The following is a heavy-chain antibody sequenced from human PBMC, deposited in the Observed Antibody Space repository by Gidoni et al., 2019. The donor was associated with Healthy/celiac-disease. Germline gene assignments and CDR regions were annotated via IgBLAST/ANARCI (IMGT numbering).Heavy chain of an antibody. V-gene: IGHV3-11*05. CDR1: GFTCSDYY. J-gene: IGHJ4*02. CDR3: ARNSGYVADY. Sequence: QVQLVEYGGGLVKPGGSLRLSCAASGFTCSDYYMSWIRQAPGKGLVWVPYISSSISYTNYADSVKGRFTISRDNAKNSLYLQMNSLRAEDTAVYYCARNSGYVADYWGQGTLVTVSS. D-gene: IGHD5-12*01. CDR2: ISSSISYT.